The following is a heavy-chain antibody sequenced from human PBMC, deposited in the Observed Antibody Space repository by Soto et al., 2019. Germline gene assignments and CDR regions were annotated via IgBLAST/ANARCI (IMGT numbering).Heavy chain of an antibody. CDR3: ASGGSGRPSYYDFWSRSGWFDP. CDR2: ISSSGSTI. CDR1: GFTFSSYE. Sequence: PGGSLRLSCAASGFTFSSYEMNWVRQAPGKGLEWVSYISSSGSTIYYADSVKGRFTISRDNAKNSLYLQMNSLRAEDTAVYYCASGGSGRPSYYDFWSRSGWFDPWGQGTLVTVSS. D-gene: IGHD3-3*01. V-gene: IGHV3-48*03. J-gene: IGHJ5*02.